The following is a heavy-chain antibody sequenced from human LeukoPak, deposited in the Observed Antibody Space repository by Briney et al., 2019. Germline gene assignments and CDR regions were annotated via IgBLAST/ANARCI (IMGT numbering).Heavy chain of an antibody. CDR3: ARAYDILTGYSPFDY. D-gene: IGHD3-9*01. Sequence: SGPTLANPTQTLTLTCTFSGFSLSTSGVGVGWIRQPPGKALEWLALIYWDDDKRYSPSLKSRLTITKDTSKNQVVLTMTNMDPVDTATYYCARAYDILTGYSPFDYWGQGTLVTVSS. V-gene: IGHV2-5*02. CDR1: GFSLSTSGVG. CDR2: IYWDDDK. J-gene: IGHJ4*02.